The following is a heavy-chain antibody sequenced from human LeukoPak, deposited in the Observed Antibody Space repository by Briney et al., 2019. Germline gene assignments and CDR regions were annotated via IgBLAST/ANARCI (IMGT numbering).Heavy chain of an antibody. J-gene: IGHJ3*02. CDR1: GGSFSGYY. CDR2: INHSGST. D-gene: IGHD3-3*01. V-gene: IGHV4-34*01. Sequence: SETLSLTCAVYGGSFSGYYWSWIRQPPGKGLEWIGEINHSGSTNYNPSLKSRVTISVDTSKNQFSLKLSSVTAAVTAVYYCARGFLEWLLSNDAFDIWGQGTMVTVSS. CDR3: ARGFLEWLLSNDAFDI.